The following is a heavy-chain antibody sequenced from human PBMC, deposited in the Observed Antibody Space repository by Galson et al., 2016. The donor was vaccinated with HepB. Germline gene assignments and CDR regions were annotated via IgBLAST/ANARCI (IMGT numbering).Heavy chain of an antibody. Sequence: SLRLSCAASGFDFDNYYMSWIRQAPGKGLESISYITFAAGGTFYADSVKGRFTIARDNAKNTLFLQMNYLRVEDTATYYCASQLGRRAGFGYSGQGVLVAVSS. J-gene: IGHJ4*02. CDR1: GFDFDNYY. D-gene: IGHD3-16*01. V-gene: IGHV3-11*01. CDR3: ASQLGRRAGFGY. CDR2: ITFAAGGT.